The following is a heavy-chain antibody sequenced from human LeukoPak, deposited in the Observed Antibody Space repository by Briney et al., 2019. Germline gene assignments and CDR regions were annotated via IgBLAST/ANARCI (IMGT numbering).Heavy chain of an antibody. V-gene: IGHV4-39*07. Sequence: PSETLSLTCTVSGGSISSSSYYWGWIRQPPGKGLEWIGSIYYSGSTYYNPSLKSRVTISVDTSKNQFSLKLSSVTAADTAVYYCARGGNFWSGYYPFDYWGQGTLVTVSS. J-gene: IGHJ4*02. CDR3: ARGGNFWSGYYPFDY. CDR1: GGSISSSSYY. D-gene: IGHD3-3*01. CDR2: IYYSGST.